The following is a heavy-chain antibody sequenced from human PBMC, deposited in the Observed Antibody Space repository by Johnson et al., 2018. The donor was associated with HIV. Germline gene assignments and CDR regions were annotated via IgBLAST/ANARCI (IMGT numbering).Heavy chain of an antibody. D-gene: IGHD3-16*01. J-gene: IGHJ3*02. CDR2: ISYDGSNK. CDR3: TTGLPPDDYVNYDAFDI. Sequence: QEQLVESGGGVVQPGRSLRLSCAASGFTFSSYAMHWVRQAPGKGLEWVAVISYDGSNKYYADSVKGRFTISRDNSQNTLYLQMNSLKTEDTAVYYCTTGLPPDDYVNYDAFDIWGQGTMVTVSS. V-gene: IGHV3-30-3*01. CDR1: GFTFSSYA.